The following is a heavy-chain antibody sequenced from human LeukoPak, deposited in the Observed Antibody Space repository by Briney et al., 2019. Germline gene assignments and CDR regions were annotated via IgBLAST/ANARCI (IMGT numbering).Heavy chain of an antibody. CDR2: ISYDGSNK. J-gene: IGHJ4*02. Sequence: GGSLRLSCAASGFTFSSYGMHWDRQAPGKGLEWVAVISYDGSNKYYADSVKGRFTISRDNSKNTLYLQMNSLRVEDTAAYYCAKIRAPSGWFNSDYWGQGTLVTVSS. CDR3: AKIRAPSGWFNSDY. V-gene: IGHV3-30*18. D-gene: IGHD6-19*01. CDR1: GFTFSSYG.